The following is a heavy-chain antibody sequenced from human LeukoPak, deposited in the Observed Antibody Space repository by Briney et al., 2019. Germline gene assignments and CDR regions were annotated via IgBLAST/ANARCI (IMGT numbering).Heavy chain of an antibody. J-gene: IGHJ4*02. CDR1: GFTFSSYS. CDR3: AREKLFEGYSYGTFDY. V-gene: IGHV3-48*01. CDR2: ISSSSSTI. Sequence: GGSLRLSCAASGFTFSSYSMNWVRQAPGKGLEWVSYISSSSSTIYYADSVKGRFTISRDNAKNSLYLQMNSLRAEDTAVYYCAREKLFEGYSYGTFDYWGQGTLVTVSS. D-gene: IGHD5-18*01.